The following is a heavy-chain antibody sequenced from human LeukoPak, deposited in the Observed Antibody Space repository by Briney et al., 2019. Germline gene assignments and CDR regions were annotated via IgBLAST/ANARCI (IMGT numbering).Heavy chain of an antibody. V-gene: IGHV3-30*18. CDR1: GFTFSSYG. D-gene: IGHD6-13*01. Sequence: GGSLRLSCAASGFTFSSYGMHWVRQAPGKGLEWVAVISYDGSNKYYADSVKGRFTISRDNSKNTLYLQMNSLRAEDTAVYYCAKGRDPGIAASGTRRYFDYWGQGTLVTVSS. CDR2: ISYDGSNK. J-gene: IGHJ4*02. CDR3: AKGRDPGIAASGTRRYFDY.